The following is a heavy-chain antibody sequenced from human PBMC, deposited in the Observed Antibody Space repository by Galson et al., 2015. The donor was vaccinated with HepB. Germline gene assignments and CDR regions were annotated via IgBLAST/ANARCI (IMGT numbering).Heavy chain of an antibody. Sequence: SVKVSCKASGYTFTGYYMHWVRQAPGQGLEWMGWINPNSGGTNYAQKFQGRVTMTRDTSISTAYMELSRLRSDDTAVYYCAREGGGLAYGDSEDYFGYWGPGTLVTVSS. D-gene: IGHD4-17*01. CDR1: GYTFTGYY. V-gene: IGHV1-2*02. CDR3: AREGGGLAYGDSEDYFGY. CDR2: INPNSGGT. J-gene: IGHJ4*02.